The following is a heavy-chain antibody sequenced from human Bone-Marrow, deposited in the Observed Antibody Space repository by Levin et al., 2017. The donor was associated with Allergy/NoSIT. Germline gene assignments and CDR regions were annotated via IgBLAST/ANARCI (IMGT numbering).Heavy chain of an antibody. J-gene: IGHJ2*01. Sequence: GGSLRLSCAASGFTFSSYEMNWVRQAPGKGLEWVSYISSSGSTIYYADSVKGRFTISRDNAKNSLYLQMNSLRAEDTAVYYCARDPHYDSSGYYYIPHGYFDLWGRGTLVTVSS. CDR3: ARDPHYDSSGYYYIPHGYFDL. CDR1: GFTFSSYE. V-gene: IGHV3-48*03. CDR2: ISSSGSTI. D-gene: IGHD3-22*01.